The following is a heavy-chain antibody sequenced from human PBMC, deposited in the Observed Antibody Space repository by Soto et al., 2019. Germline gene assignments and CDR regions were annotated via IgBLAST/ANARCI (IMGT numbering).Heavy chain of an antibody. CDR1: GYSFTSYW. V-gene: IGHV5-51*01. D-gene: IGHD2-2*01. CDR3: ASTSGVVVPAATHYYYYGMDV. Sequence: GESLKISCKGSGYSFTSYWIGWVRQMPGKGLEWMGIIYPGDSDTRYSPSFQGQVTISADKSISTAYLQWSSLKASDTAMYYCASTSGVVVPAATHYYYYGMDVWGQGTTGTVS. CDR2: IYPGDSDT. J-gene: IGHJ6*02.